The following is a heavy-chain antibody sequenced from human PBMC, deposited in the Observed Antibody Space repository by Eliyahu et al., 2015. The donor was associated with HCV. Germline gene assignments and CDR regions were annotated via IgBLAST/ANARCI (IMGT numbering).Heavy chain of an antibody. V-gene: IGHV5-51*01. CDR2: IYPGDSDT. CDR3: ARRDGYHFDF. Sequence: EVQLVQSGAEVKKPGESLEISCKASGYTFGRYWIGWVRQMPGKGLEWMGIIYPGDSDTRYSPSFQGYVTISGDKSISTASLQWSSLRASDSGMYYCARRDGYHFDFWGQGTLVTVSS. D-gene: IGHD2-15*01. J-gene: IGHJ4*02. CDR1: GYTFGRYW.